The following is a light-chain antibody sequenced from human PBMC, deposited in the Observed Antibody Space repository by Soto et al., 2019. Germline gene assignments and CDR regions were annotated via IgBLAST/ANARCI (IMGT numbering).Light chain of an antibody. Sequence: QSALAQPASVSGSPGQSITIPCTGTTSDIGAYDYVSWYQQHPGKVPKLIIFDVTKQPSGFSSRCSGSKSGNTASLTISGLQAEEEVDYFCKSYAGSNTYVFGSGTKVTVL. J-gene: IGLJ1*01. CDR2: DVT. CDR3: KSYAGSNTYV. V-gene: IGLV2-14*03. CDR1: TSDIGAYDY.